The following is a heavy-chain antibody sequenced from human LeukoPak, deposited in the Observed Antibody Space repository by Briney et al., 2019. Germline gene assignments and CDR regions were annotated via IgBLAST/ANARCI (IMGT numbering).Heavy chain of an antibody. D-gene: IGHD3-3*01. CDR2: IIPIFGTA. CDR1: GGTFSSYA. V-gene: IGHV1-69*01. CDR3: ARAGRRLFGVLIPLSFDY. J-gene: IGHJ4*02. Sequence: SVKVSCKTSGGTFSSYAISWVRQAPGQGLEWMGGIIPIFGTANYAQKFQGRVTITADESTSTAYMELSSLRSEDTAVYYCARAGRRLFGVLIPLSFDYWGQGTPVTVSS.